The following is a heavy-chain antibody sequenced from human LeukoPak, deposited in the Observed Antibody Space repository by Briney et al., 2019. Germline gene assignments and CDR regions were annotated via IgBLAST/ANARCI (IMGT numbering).Heavy chain of an antibody. CDR3: PSSLDSSSSRYQAFEY. D-gene: IGHD2-2*01. CDR1: GFSLSSYW. CDR2: IKQDRSEK. V-gene: IGHV3-7*01. J-gene: IGHJ4*02. Sequence: GGSLRLSCAGSGFSLSSYWMSWVRQAPGKGLKWLARIKQDRSEKYYVDSVKGRFTISRDSAKKSLYLQMNNLRAEDTAVYYCPSSLDSSSSRYQAFEYWGQGTPVTVSS.